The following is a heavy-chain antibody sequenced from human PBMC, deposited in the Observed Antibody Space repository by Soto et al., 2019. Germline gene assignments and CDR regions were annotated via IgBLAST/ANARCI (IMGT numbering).Heavy chain of an antibody. CDR1: GFTFSAYG. CDR2: IVSDGTTI. D-gene: IGHD1-1*01. Sequence: QVQLVESGGGMVQAGASLRLSCAASGFTFSAYGMHWVRQAPGKGLEWVALIVSDGTTIHYADSVKGRFTISRDNSKNTLSLQMDRLRDGDMAVYCCAREATAGATRGCWIDSWGQGTLVTVSS. CDR3: AREATAGATRGCWIDS. V-gene: IGHV3-33*01. J-gene: IGHJ4*02.